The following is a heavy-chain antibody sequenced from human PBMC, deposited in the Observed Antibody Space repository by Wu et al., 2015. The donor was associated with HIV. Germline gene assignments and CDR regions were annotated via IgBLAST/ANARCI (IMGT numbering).Heavy chain of an antibody. J-gene: IGHJ4*02. CDR3: ARVYSSTWYDFFDY. D-gene: IGHD2-2*01. CDR2: IIPLFDVA. Sequence: QVQLVQSGAEVKKPGSSVKVSCKASGVTLTSFAFSWVRQAPGQGLEWMGGIIPLFDVAQYAQKFRDRVTITTDASTSTAYMELSSLRSEDTAIYYCARVYSSTWYDFFDYWGQGTLVTVSS. V-gene: IGHV1-69*05. CDR1: GVTLTSFA.